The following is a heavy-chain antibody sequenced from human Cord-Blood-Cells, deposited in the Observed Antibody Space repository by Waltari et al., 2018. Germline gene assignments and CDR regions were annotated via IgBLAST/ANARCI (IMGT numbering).Heavy chain of an antibody. J-gene: IGHJ4*02. V-gene: IGHV4-59*01. D-gene: IGHD6-13*01. CDR1: GGSISSSH. CDR3: ARAPPSYSSSWYDY. Sequence: QVQLQESGPGLVKPSETLSLTCPASGGSISSSHWRWIRQPPGKGLEWIGYIYYSGSTNYNPSLKSRVTISVDTSKNQFSLKLSSVTAADTAVYYCARAPPSYSSSWYDYWGQGTLVTVSS. CDR2: IYYSGST.